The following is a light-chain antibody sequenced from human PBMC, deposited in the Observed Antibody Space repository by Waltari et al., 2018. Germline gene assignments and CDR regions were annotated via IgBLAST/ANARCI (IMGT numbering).Light chain of an antibody. CDR1: QTLLYSSNNKNY. J-gene: IGKJ5*01. CDR3: QQYYSTPPT. CDR2: WAS. V-gene: IGKV4-1*01. Sequence: DIVMTQSTDSLAVSLGERPTINCKSSQTLLYSSNNKNYLAWYQQKPGQPPKLLIYWASAPDSGVPDRFSGSGSGTDFTLTISSLQAEDVAVYYCQQYYSTPPTFGQGTRLEIK.